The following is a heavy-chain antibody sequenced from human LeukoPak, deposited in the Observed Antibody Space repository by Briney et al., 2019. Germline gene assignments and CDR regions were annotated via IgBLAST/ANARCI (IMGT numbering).Heavy chain of an antibody. CDR3: ARVVGARGGFDY. V-gene: IGHV3-21*01. Sequence: GGSLRLSCAASGFTFSSYSMNWVRQAPGKGLEWVSSISSSSIYIYYADSVKGRFTISRDNAKNSLYLQMNSLRAEDTAVYYCARVVGARGGFDYWGQGTLVTVSS. J-gene: IGHJ4*02. CDR2: ISSSSIYI. CDR1: GFTFSSYS. D-gene: IGHD1-26*01.